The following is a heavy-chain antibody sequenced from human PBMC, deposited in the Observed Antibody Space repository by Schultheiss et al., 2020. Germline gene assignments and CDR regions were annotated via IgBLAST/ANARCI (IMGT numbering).Heavy chain of an antibody. D-gene: IGHD3-9*01. CDR2: INSDGSST. V-gene: IGHV3-74*01. J-gene: IGHJ6*02. Sequence: GESLKISCAASGFTFSSYWMHWVRQAPGKGLVWVSRINSDGSSTSYADSVKGRFTISRDNAKNTLYLQMNSLRAEDTAVYYCARAAGISYDIVYGMDVWGQGTTVTVYS. CDR1: GFTFSSYW. CDR3: ARAAGISYDIVYGMDV.